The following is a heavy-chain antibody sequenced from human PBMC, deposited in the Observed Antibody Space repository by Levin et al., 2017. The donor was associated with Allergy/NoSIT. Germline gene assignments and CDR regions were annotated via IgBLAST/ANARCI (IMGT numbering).Heavy chain of an antibody. CDR3: ARAQWNGNFDL. V-gene: IGHV1-46*01. CDR2: INPSDGST. D-gene: IGHD1-1*01. CDR1: GYTFTTYY. J-gene: IGHJ3*01. Sequence: ASVKVSCRASGYTFTTYYMHWVRQAPGQGLECMGIINPSDGSTSYAQKFQGRVTMSRDTSPSTVYIELNSLRSDDTAVYYCARAQWNGNFDLWGQGTMVTVSS.